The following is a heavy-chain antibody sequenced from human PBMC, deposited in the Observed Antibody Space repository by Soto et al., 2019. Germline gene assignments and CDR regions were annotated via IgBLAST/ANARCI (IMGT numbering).Heavy chain of an antibody. J-gene: IGHJ4*02. V-gene: IGHV3-9*01. CDR2: ISWNSGSI. CDR3: ARGSSGYISSWYYFDY. CDR1: GFTFDDYA. Sequence: GGSLRLSCAASGFTFDDYAMHWVRQAPGKGLEWVSGISWNSGSIGYADSVKGRFTISRDNAKNSLYLQMNSLRAEDTAVYFCARGSSGYISSWYYFDYWGRGTLVTVSS. D-gene: IGHD6-13*01.